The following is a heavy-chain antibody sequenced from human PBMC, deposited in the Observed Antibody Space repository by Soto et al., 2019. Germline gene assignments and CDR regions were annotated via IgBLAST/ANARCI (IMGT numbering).Heavy chain of an antibody. J-gene: IGHJ4*02. CDR1: GFTIGASA. D-gene: IGHD5-18*01. CDR3: AKDGYTHGQPDY. V-gene: IGHV3-73*01. CDR2: IGSKGETYAT. Sequence: PGGSLRLSCAASGFTIGASALQWVRQASGKGLEWLGRIGSKGETYATTYAASVKGRFTISRDDSKKTAYLQMNSLESEDTAVYYCAKDGYTHGQPDYWGQGTLVTVSS.